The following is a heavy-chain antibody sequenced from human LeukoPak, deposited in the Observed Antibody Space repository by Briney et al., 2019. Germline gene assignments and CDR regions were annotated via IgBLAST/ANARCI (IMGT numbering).Heavy chain of an antibody. J-gene: IGHJ4*02. Sequence: GGSLRLSCAAPGFTFSSYSMNWVRQAPGKGLEWVSSISSSSSYIYYADSVKGRFTISRDNAKNSLYLQMNSLRAEDTAVYYCARALRFLEWLSSVDYWGQGTLVTVSS. CDR2: ISSSSSYI. D-gene: IGHD3-3*01. CDR1: GFTFSSYS. V-gene: IGHV3-21*01. CDR3: ARALRFLEWLSSVDY.